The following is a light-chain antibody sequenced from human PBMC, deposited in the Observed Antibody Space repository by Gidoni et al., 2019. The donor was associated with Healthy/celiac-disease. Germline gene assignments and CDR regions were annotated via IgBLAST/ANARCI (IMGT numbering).Light chain of an antibody. CDR2: KAS. CDR1: QSISSW. V-gene: IGKV1-5*03. J-gene: IGKJ2*01. Sequence: DIQMTQSPSTLSASVGDRVTITCRASQSISSWLAWYQQKPGKAPKLLSYKASRLESGVPSRFSGSGSGTEFTLTISSLQPDDFATYYCQQYNSYSLYTFGQGTKLEIK. CDR3: QQYNSYSLYT.